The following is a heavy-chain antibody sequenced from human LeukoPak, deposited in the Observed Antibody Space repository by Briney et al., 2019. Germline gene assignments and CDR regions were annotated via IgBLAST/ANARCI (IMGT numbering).Heavy chain of an antibody. CDR3: AKDGERYNYGYWYFDL. V-gene: IGHV3-33*06. CDR2: IWYDGSNK. CDR1: GFTFSSYG. D-gene: IGHD5-18*01. J-gene: IGHJ2*01. Sequence: PGGSLRLSCAASGFTFSSYGMHWVRQAPGKGLEWVAVIWYDGSNKYYADSVKGRFTISRDNSKNTLYLQMNSLRAEDTAVYYCAKDGERYNYGYWYFDLWGRGALVTVSS.